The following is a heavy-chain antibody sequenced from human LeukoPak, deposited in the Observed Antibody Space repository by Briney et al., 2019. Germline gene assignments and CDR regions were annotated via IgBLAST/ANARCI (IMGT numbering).Heavy chain of an antibody. CDR2: IRFDGSNK. D-gene: IGHD2-2*01. CDR3: ARVQRKYQLPRLNDYDYMDV. J-gene: IGHJ6*03. CDR1: GFSFSSYG. V-gene: IGHV3-30*02. Sequence: PGGSLRLSCAPSGFSFSSYGMHWVRQAPGKGLEWVAFIRFDGSNKYYADSVKGRFTISRDNAKNSLYLQMNSLRAEDTAVYYCARVQRKYQLPRLNDYDYMDVWGKGTTVTISS.